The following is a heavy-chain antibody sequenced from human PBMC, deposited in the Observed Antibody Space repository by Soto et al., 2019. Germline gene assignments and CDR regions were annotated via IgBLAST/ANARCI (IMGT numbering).Heavy chain of an antibody. J-gene: IGHJ3*01. Sequence: GGSLRLSCAASGFTFYNYAMSWVRQAPGKGLEWVSYIGIGSSTKYYADSVKGRFTISRDNAKNSLYLQMNSLRAEDTAVYYYARDQLYYNDISGRPLNAFDVWGQGTMVTVSS. CDR3: ARDQLYYNDISGRPLNAFDV. CDR1: GFTFYNYA. D-gene: IGHD3-22*01. CDR2: IGIGSSTK. V-gene: IGHV3-48*01.